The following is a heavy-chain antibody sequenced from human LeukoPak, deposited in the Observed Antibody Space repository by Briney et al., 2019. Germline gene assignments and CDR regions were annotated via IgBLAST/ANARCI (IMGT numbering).Heavy chain of an antibody. Sequence: GGSLRLSCAASGFTFSSYWMSWVRQAPGKGLEWVSYISSSSTIYYADSVKGRFTISRDNAKNSLYLQMNSLRVEDTAVYYCAREARFGELSLNYWGQGTLVTVSS. CDR3: AREARFGELSLNY. J-gene: IGHJ4*02. D-gene: IGHD3-10*01. CDR1: GFTFSSYW. V-gene: IGHV3-48*04. CDR2: ISSSSTI.